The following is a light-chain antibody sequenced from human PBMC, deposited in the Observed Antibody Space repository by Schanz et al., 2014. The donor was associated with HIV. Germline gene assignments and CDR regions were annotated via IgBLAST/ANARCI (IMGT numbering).Light chain of an antibody. CDR1: SSDIGAYDF. Sequence: QSALTQPPSASGSPGQSVTISCTGTSSDIGAYDFVSWYQHHPGKAPKLMIYDVTKRPSGVPDRFSGSKSGNTASLTISGLQAEDEADYYCCSYAGRYTFYVFGTGTKLTVL. V-gene: IGLV2-11*01. CDR2: DVT. J-gene: IGLJ1*01. CDR3: CSYAGRYTFYV.